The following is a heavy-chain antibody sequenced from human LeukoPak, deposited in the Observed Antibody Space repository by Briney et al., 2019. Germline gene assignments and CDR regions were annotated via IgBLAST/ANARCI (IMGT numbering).Heavy chain of an antibody. CDR1: GVSFSSFG. V-gene: IGHV3-30*02. D-gene: IGHD3-22*01. CDR3: AKSQNYYDNSGYYYLDY. J-gene: IGHJ4*02. CDR2: IRYDGHNK. Sequence: GGSLRLSCAASGVSFSSFGMHWVRQAPGKGLEWVTFIRYDGHNKYYADSVKGRFTISRDNSKNTLYLQMNSLRPEDTAVYYCAKSQNYYDNSGYYYLDYWGQGNLVTVSS.